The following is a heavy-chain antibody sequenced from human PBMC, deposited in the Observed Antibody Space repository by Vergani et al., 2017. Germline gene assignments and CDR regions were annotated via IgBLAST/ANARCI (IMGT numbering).Heavy chain of an antibody. CDR3: TTDPRYCGDGSCYWLRDHHYYGMDV. V-gene: IGHV3-15*07. CDR2: IKRTFDRGKT. CDR1: GFSFRNAW. D-gene: IGHD2-21*01. Sequence: EVQLVESGGGIVKPGGSLRLSCVASGFSFRNAWMNWVRRTPGKGLEWVGRIKRTFDRGKTDYAAAVKGRFTISRDDSKNTLFLQMNGLKTEDIGVYYCTTDPRYCGDGSCYWLRDHHYYGMDVWGQGTTVTVSS. J-gene: IGHJ6*02.